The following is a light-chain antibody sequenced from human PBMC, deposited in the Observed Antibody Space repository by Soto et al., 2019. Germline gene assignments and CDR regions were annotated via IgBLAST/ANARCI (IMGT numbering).Light chain of an antibody. Sequence: QSVLTQPPSASGSPGQSVTISCTGTSSDVGAYNYVSWYQQHPGKAPKLVIYEVTKRPSGVPDRFSGSKSGNTASLTVSGLQAEDVADYYCSSYAGSNNFEVFGTGTRVTVL. J-gene: IGLJ1*01. CDR1: SSDVGAYNY. CDR2: EVT. V-gene: IGLV2-8*01. CDR3: SSYAGSNNFEV.